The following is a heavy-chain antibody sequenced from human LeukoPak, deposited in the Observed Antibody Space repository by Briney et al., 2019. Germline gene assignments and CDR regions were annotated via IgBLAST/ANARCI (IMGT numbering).Heavy chain of an antibody. D-gene: IGHD2-2*02. CDR2: ISGSGGST. Sequence: GGSLRLSCAASGFTFSSYAMSWVRQAPGKGLEWVSAISGSGGSTHYADSVKGRFTISRDNSKNTLYLQMNSLRAEDTAVYYCAKPYCSSTSCYNHVRLDYWGQGTLVTVSS. CDR3: AKPYCSSTSCYNHVRLDY. V-gene: IGHV3-23*01. CDR1: GFTFSSYA. J-gene: IGHJ4*02.